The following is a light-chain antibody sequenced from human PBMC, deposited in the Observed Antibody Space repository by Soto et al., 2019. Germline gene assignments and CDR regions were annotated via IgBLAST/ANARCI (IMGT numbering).Light chain of an antibody. CDR2: DAS. J-gene: IGKJ1*01. V-gene: IGKV3D-20*01. Sequence: EIVMTQSPATLSVSPGERATLSCGASQSVSSNLAWYQQKPGQAPRLLIYDASTRATGIPDRFSGSGSETDFTLTISRLEPEDFAVYHCQQYGSSPGTFGQGTKVDIK. CDR1: QSVSSN. CDR3: QQYGSSPGT.